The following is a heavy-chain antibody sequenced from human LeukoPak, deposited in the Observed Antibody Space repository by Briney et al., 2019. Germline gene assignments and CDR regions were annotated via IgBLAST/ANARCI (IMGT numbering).Heavy chain of an antibody. CDR2: IRSKAYGGTT. J-gene: IGHJ4*02. Sequence: GGSLRLSCTASGFTSGDYAMSWVRQAPGKGLEWVGFIRSKAYGGTTEYAAYVKGRFTISRDDSKSIAYLQMNSLKTEDTAVYYCTRDSNTAMVTDYWGQGTLVTVSS. V-gene: IGHV3-49*04. CDR1: GFTSGDYA. CDR3: TRDSNTAMVTDY. D-gene: IGHD5-18*01.